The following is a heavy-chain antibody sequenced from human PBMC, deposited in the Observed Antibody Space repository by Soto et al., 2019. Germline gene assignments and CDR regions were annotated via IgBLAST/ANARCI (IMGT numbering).Heavy chain of an antibody. CDR3: ARVEGPHSYSSSWYASYYGMDV. V-gene: IGHV1-69*01. Sequence: VQLVESGGGLVQPGGSLRLSCAASGFTFSSYAISWVRQAPGQGLEWMGGIIPIFGTANYAQKFQGRVTITADESTSTAYMELSSLRSEDTAVYYCARVEGPHSYSSSWYASYYGMDVWGQGTTVTVSS. J-gene: IGHJ6*02. D-gene: IGHD6-13*01. CDR1: GFTFSSYA. CDR2: IIPIFGTA.